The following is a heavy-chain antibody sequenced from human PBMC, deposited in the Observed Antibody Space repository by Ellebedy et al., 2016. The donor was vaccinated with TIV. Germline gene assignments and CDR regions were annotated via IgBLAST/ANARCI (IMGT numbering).Heavy chain of an antibody. CDR3: ARYCSGGTCYSALDS. V-gene: IGHV3-23*01. Sequence: GGSLRLSXAASGFTFSGYAMSWVRQAPGKGLEWVSTIVGSGSGTYYADSVKGRFTISRDNANNSLYLSMNSLRVEDTAVYYCARYCSGGTCYSALDSWGQGTLLTVSS. J-gene: IGHJ4*02. CDR2: IVGSGSGT. D-gene: IGHD2-15*01. CDR1: GFTFSGYA.